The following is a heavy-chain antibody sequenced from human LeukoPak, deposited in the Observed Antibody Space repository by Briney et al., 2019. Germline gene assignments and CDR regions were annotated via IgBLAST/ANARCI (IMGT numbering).Heavy chain of an antibody. Sequence: GGSLRLSCAASGFTFSNAWMSWVRQAPGKGLEWVGRIKSKTDGGTTDYAAPVKGRFTISRDDSKTSLYLQMNSLKTEDTAVYYCTRTEYCSAGRCYSDYFDSWGQGTLVTVSS. CDR2: IKSKTDGGTT. CDR3: TRTEYCSAGRCYSDYFDS. CDR1: GFTFSNAW. V-gene: IGHV3-15*01. D-gene: IGHD2-15*01. J-gene: IGHJ4*02.